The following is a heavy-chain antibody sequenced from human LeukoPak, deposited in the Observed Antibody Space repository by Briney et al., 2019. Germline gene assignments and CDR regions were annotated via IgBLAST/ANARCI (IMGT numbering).Heavy chain of an antibody. D-gene: IGHD2-15*01. J-gene: IGHJ5*02. Sequence: SVKVSYKASGGTFSSYAISWVRQAPGQGLEWMGGIIPIFGTANYAQKFQGRVTITADESTSTAYMELSSLRSEDTAVYYCARHKGYCSGGSCYSPYNWFDPWGQGTLVTVSS. CDR2: IIPIFGTA. CDR1: GGTFSSYA. V-gene: IGHV1-69*13. CDR3: ARHKGYCSGGSCYSPYNWFDP.